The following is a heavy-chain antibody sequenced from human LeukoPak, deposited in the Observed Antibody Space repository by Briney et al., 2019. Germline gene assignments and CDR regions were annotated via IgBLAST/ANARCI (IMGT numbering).Heavy chain of an antibody. CDR1: GGSISSGDYY. J-gene: IGHJ5*02. D-gene: IGHD2-21*02. V-gene: IGHV4-30-4*01. CDR3: ARAAYCGGDCRMLNWFDP. CDR2: IYYSGST. Sequence: SETLSLTCTVSGGSISSGDYYWSWIRRPPGKGLEWIGYIYYSGSTYYNPSLKSRDTISVDTSKNQFSLKLSSVTAADTAVYYCARAAYCGGDCRMLNWFDPWGQGTLVTVSS.